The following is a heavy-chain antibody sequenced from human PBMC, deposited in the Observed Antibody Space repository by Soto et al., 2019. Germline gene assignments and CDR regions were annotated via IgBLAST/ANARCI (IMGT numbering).Heavy chain of an antibody. CDR3: AHLSRYCTSSNCD. CDR2: IGTSAST. CDR1: GFTFSSYS. J-gene: IGHJ4*02. Sequence: DVRLLESGGGLVQPGGSLRLSCAASGFTFSSYSMSWVRQAPGKGLEWVSTIGTSASTYYGASVRGRFTISRDNSRNTLYLQMNSLRAEYTAVYYCAHLSRYCTSSNCDWGQGTLVTVSS. D-gene: IGHD2-2*01. V-gene: IGHV3-23*01.